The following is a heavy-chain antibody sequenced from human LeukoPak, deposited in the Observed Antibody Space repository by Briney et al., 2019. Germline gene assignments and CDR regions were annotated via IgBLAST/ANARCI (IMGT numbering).Heavy chain of an antibody. CDR2: ISSSGSSI. CDR3: ARTLVGATN. D-gene: IGHD1-26*01. J-gene: IGHJ4*02. V-gene: IGHV3-48*03. CDR1: GVTFSSNE. Sequence: GGSLRLSCAASGVTFSSNEMNWVRQAPGKGPEWVSYISSSGSSIYYADSVKGQFTISRDNAKNSLYLQMNSLRAEDTAVYYCARTLVGATNWGQGTLVTVSS.